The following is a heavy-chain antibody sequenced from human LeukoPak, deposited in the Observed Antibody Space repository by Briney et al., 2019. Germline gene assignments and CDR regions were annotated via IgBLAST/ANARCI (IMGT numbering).Heavy chain of an antibody. J-gene: IGHJ4*02. CDR2: MNPNSGNT. D-gene: IGHD2-2*01. CDR3: ARTQGRYCSSTSCPPYYFDY. CDR1: GYTFTSYD. Sequence: ASVKVSCKASGYTFTSYDINWVRQATGQGLEWMGWMNPNSGNTGYAQKFQGRVTMTRNTSISTAYMELRSLRSDDTAVYYCARTQGRYCSSTSCPPYYFDYWGQGTLVTVSS. V-gene: IGHV1-8*01.